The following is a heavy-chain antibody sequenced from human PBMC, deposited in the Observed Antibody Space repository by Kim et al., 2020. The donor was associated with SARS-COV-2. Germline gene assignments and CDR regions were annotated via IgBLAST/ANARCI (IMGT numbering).Heavy chain of an antibody. D-gene: IGHD3-10*01. CDR2: IKSKTDGGTT. Sequence: GGSLRLSCAASGFTFSNAWMSWVRQAPGKGLEWVGRIKSKTDGGTTDYAAPVKGRFTISRDDSKNTLYLQMNSLKTEDTAVYYCTTDYYGSGSYYGDAFDIWGQGTMVTVSS. V-gene: IGHV3-15*01. CDR1: GFTFSNAW. J-gene: IGHJ3*02. CDR3: TTDYYGSGSYYGDAFDI.